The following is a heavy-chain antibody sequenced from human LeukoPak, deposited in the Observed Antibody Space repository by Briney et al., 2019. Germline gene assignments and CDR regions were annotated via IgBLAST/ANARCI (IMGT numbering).Heavy chain of an antibody. CDR3: ARVGRGGVVSAATEYFDY. D-gene: IGHD2-2*01. Sequence: SETLSLTCTVSGVSISSYYWSWIRQPPGKGLEWIGYIYYSGSTNYNPSLKSRVTISVDTSKNQFSLKLSSVTAADTAVYYCARVGRGGVVSAATEYFDYWGQGTLVTVSS. V-gene: IGHV4-59*01. J-gene: IGHJ4*02. CDR1: GVSISSYY. CDR2: IYYSGST.